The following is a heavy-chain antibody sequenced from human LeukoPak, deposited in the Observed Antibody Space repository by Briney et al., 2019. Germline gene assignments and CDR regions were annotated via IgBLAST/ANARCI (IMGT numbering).Heavy chain of an antibody. Sequence: TGGSLRLSCAASGFTFSGYAMSWVRQAPGKGLEWVSSISSSSSYIYYADSVKGRFTISRDNARNSLYLQMNSLRAEDTAVYYCASVVVTAPDYWGQGTLVTVSS. CDR3: ASVVVTAPDY. CDR2: ISSSSSYI. V-gene: IGHV3-21*01. CDR1: GFTFSGYA. J-gene: IGHJ4*02. D-gene: IGHD2-21*02.